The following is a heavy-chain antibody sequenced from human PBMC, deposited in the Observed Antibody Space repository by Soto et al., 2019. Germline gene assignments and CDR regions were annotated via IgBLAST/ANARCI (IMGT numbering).Heavy chain of an antibody. CDR2: IYYSGST. Sequence: SETLSLTCTVSGGSISSSNYYWGWIRQPPGKGLEWIGSIYYSGSTYYNPSLRSRVTISVDTSKIQFSLKLNSVTAADTAVYYCARHGNGYYYLNWFDPWGQGTLVTVSS. V-gene: IGHV4-39*01. D-gene: IGHD3-22*01. CDR1: GGSISSSNYY. CDR3: ARHGNGYYYLNWFDP. J-gene: IGHJ5*02.